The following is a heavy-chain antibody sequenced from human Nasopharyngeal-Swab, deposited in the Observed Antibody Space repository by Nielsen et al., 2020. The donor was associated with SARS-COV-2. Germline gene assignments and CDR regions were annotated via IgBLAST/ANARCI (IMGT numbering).Heavy chain of an antibody. J-gene: IGHJ4*02. V-gene: IGHV3-33*03. CDR3: AKTFLIAPRTYDY. Sequence: EGSLRLSCKASGFSVTSHGMHWVRQAPGKGLEWVAVIWYDGTNKFYTDSVKGRFAISRDNSKNKVYLQMDSLRPDDTALYYCAKTFLIAPRTYDYWGQATLVTVSS. CDR1: GFSVTSHG. D-gene: IGHD2/OR15-2a*01. CDR2: IWYDGTNK.